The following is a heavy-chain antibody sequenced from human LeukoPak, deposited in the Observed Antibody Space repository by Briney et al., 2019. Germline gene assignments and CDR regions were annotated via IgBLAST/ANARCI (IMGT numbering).Heavy chain of an antibody. Sequence: GASLRLSCAASGFTFSSYAMSWVRQAPGKGLEWVSAISGSGGSTYYADSVKGRFTISRDNSKNTLYLQMNSQRAEDTAVYYCAKDERIKQLGYFDYWGQGTLVTVSS. CDR2: ISGSGGST. V-gene: IGHV3-23*01. CDR3: AKDERIKQLGYFDY. CDR1: GFTFSSYA. D-gene: IGHD6-6*01. J-gene: IGHJ4*02.